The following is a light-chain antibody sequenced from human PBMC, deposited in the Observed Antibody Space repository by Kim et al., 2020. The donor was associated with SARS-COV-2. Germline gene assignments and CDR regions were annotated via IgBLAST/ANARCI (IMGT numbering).Light chain of an antibody. CDR3: QQYDNYQRT. CDR2: AAS. CDR1: QGISSW. J-gene: IGKJ1*01. Sequence: DIQMTQSPRSLSASVGDRVTITCRASQGISSWLAWYQQKPQKAPKSLIYAASSLQSGVPSRFTGSGSGTDFTLTITSLQPEDFATDYCQQYDNYQRTFGQGTTVDIK. V-gene: IGKV1D-16*01.